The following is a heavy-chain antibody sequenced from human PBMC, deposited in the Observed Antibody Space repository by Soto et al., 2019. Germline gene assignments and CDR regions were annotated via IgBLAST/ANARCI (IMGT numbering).Heavy chain of an antibody. CDR1: GASIITDNW. D-gene: IGHD3-10*01. CDR2: IYHSGNT. V-gene: IGHV4-4*02. Sequence: QVQLQESGPGLVKPSGTLSLTCALSGASIITDNWWSWVRQPPGKEMGWIGEIYHSGNTNFNPSVKSRVTISVDTSKNQFSLTVSYVTAADTAIYYCARASASSKLRGVVINWGQGTLVTVSS. CDR3: ARASASSKLRGVVIN. J-gene: IGHJ4*02.